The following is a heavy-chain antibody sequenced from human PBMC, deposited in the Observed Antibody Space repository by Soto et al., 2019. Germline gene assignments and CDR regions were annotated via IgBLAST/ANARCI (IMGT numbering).Heavy chain of an antibody. CDR3: ARDIGNNAGYYYGMDV. CDR2: INAGNGNT. D-gene: IGHD1-20*01. V-gene: IGHV1-3*01. Sequence: QVQLVQSGAEVKKPGASVKVSCKASGYTFTSYAMHWVRQAPGQRLEWMGWINAGNGNTKYSQKFQGRVTSTRDTSGSTAYMELSSLRSEDTAVYYCARDIGNNAGYYYGMDVWGQGTTVTVSS. CDR1: GYTFTSYA. J-gene: IGHJ6*02.